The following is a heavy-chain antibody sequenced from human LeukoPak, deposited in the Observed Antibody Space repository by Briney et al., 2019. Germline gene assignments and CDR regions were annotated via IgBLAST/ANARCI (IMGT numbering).Heavy chain of an antibody. CDR3: ARDRPRIAARPGGPDY. D-gene: IGHD6-13*01. J-gene: IGHJ4*02. V-gene: IGHV1-46*01. CDR2: INPSGGST. Sequence: ASVKVSCKASGYTFTSYHMHWVRQAPGQGLEWMGIINPSGGSTSYAQKFQGRVTMTRDMSTSTVYMELSSLRSEDTAVYYCARDRPRIAARPGGPDYWGQGTLVTVSS. CDR1: GYTFTSYH.